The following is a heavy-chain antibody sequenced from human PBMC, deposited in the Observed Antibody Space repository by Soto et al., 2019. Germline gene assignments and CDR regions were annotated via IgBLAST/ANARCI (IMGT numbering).Heavy chain of an antibody. CDR1: GFSLSTSGVG. Sequence: VSGPTLVNPTQTLTLTCTFSGFSLSTSGVGVGWIRQPPGKALEWLAIIYWDDDKRYSPSLKSRLTITKDTSKNQVVLTMTNMDPVDTATYYCAHSHIWGSYRYPGFWGQGTQVTVSS. CDR2: IYWDDDK. V-gene: IGHV2-5*02. J-gene: IGHJ4*02. CDR3: AHSHIWGSYRYPGF. D-gene: IGHD3-16*02.